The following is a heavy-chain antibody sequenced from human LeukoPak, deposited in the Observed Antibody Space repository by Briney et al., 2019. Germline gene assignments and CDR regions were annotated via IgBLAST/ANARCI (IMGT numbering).Heavy chain of an antibody. Sequence: PGGSLRLSCAASGFTVSSNYMSWVRQAPGKGLEWVSVIYSGGSTYYADSVKGRFTISRDNSKNTLYLQMNSLRAEDTAVYYCAREASDDYDSSGYNYWGQGTLVTVSS. CDR2: IYSGGST. V-gene: IGHV3-53*01. D-gene: IGHD3-22*01. J-gene: IGHJ4*02. CDR3: AREASDDYDSSGYNY. CDR1: GFTVSSNY.